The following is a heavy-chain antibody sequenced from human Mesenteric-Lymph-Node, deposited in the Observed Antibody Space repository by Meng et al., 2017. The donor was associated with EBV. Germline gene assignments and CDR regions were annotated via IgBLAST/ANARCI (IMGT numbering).Heavy chain of an antibody. D-gene: IGHD6-19*01. J-gene: IGHJ5*02. CDR2: ISTSGSTK. V-gene: IGHV3-11*01. CDR1: GLTFSDYY. CDR3: VRGYSSGWFDP. Sequence: VQWGESGGGLVKPGVSLRLSCAASGLTFSDYYMSWIRQSPGKGLEWIAYISTSGSTKLYADSVKGRLTISRDNAKNSLFLQMNSLQVDDTAVYYCVRGYSSGWFDPWGQGTLVTVSS.